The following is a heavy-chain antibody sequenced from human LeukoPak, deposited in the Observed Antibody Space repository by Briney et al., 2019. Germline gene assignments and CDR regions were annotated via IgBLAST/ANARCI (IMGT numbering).Heavy chain of an antibody. V-gene: IGHV4-59*01. Sequence: SETLSLTCTVSGVSISSYYWSWIRQPPGKGLEWIGYIYYSGSTNYNPSLKSRVTISVDRSKNQFSLKLSSVSAADTAVYYCAWYSSGWYPDYWGQGTLVTVSS. CDR2: IYYSGST. J-gene: IGHJ4*02. CDR1: GVSISSYY. CDR3: AWYSSGWYPDY. D-gene: IGHD6-19*01.